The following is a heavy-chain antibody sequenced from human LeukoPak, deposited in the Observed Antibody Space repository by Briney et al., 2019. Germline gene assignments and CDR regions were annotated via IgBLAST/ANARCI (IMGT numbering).Heavy chain of an antibody. D-gene: IGHD2-15*01. CDR1: GFTFSSYA. V-gene: IGHV3-23*01. CDR2: IRSSGDNT. Sequence: GGTLRLSCAASGFTFSSYAMTWVRQAPGKGLEWVSAIRSSGDNTYYADSVKGRFTISRDNSKNTLYLQMNSLRADDTAVYYCAKDSVSQNGIFDPFDVWGLGTLVTVSS. CDR3: AKDSVSQNGIFDPFDV. J-gene: IGHJ3*01.